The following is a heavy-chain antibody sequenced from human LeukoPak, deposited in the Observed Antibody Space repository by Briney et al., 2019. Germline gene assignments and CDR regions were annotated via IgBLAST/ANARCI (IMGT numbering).Heavy chain of an antibody. J-gene: IGHJ4*02. V-gene: IGHV3-48*02. CDR1: GFTFSGYI. CDR2: ITGSSDTI. CDR3: ARDPHSGYVD. Sequence: GGSLRLSCAASGFTFSGYIMNWIRQAPGKGLEWVSHITGSSDTIYYADSVKGRFTISRDNAENSLYLQMNNLRDEDTAVYYCARDPHSGYVDWGQGTLVTVSS. D-gene: IGHD5-12*01.